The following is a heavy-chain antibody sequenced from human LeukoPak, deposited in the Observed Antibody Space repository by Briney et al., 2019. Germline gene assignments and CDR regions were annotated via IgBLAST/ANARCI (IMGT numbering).Heavy chain of an antibody. Sequence: PGGSLRLSCSASGFTFSTYAMYLVRQAPGKGLEYVSAISKNGGCTYYADSVKGRFTISRDNSKNTLYLQMSSLRAEDTAVYYCVKSDWFDPWGQGTLVTV. CDR1: GFTFSTYA. CDR3: VKSDWFDP. V-gene: IGHV3-64D*08. J-gene: IGHJ5*02. CDR2: ISKNGGCT.